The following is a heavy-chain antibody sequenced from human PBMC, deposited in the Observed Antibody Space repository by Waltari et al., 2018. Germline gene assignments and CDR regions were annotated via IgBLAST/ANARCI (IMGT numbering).Heavy chain of an antibody. Sequence: EVQLVESGGGLVKPGGSLRLSCAGSEFTFSTYSMHWVRQAPGKGLEWVSSISSSSRYIYYPVSLKGRFTISRDNAKNSLYLQMNTLRAEDTAVYYCARGDHYDSSGSPGHFDYWGQGTLVTVSS. V-gene: IGHV3-21*06. CDR2: ISSSSRYI. D-gene: IGHD3-22*01. J-gene: IGHJ4*02. CDR1: EFTFSTYS. CDR3: ARGDHYDSSGSPGHFDY.